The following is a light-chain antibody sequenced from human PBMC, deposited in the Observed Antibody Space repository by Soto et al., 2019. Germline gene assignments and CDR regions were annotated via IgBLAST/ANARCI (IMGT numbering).Light chain of an antibody. CDR1: QSVLYSSNNENY. V-gene: IGKV4-1*01. J-gene: IGKJ4*01. CDR3: QQYSNTPLT. Sequence: DIVMTQSPDSLAVSLGERATINCKSSQSVLYSSNNENYLAWYQQKPGQPPKLLIYWASTRESGVPDRFSGSGSGPNFTLTISSLQAEDVAVYYCQQYSNTPLTFGGGTKVEIK. CDR2: WAS.